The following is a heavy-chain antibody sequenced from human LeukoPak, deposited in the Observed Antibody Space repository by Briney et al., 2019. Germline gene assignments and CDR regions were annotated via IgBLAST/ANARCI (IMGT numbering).Heavy chain of an antibody. CDR3: ARDQGHVTRITMVRGVIITEADAFDI. D-gene: IGHD3-10*01. CDR2: ISAYNGNT. CDR1: GYTFTSYG. Sequence: ASVKVSCKASGYTFTSYGISWVRQAPGQGLEWMGWISAYNGNTNYAQKLQGRVTMTTDTSTSTAYMELRSLRSDDTAVYYCARDQGHVTRITMVRGVIITEADAFDIWGQGTMVTVSS. J-gene: IGHJ3*02. V-gene: IGHV1-18*01.